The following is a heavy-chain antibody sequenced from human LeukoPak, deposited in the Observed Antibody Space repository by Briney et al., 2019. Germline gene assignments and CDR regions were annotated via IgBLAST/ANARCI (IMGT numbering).Heavy chain of an antibody. V-gene: IGHV3-7*01. D-gene: IGHD7-27*01. CDR3: ARATLGWFDP. J-gene: IGHJ5*02. CDR2: IDQDGSDK. CDR1: GFTFSSYW. Sequence: GGSLRLSCAASGFTFSSYWMSWVRQAPGKGLEWVASIDQDGSDKFSVDSVKGRFTISRDNARNSMYLQMNSLRAEDTAVYYCARATLGWFDPWGQGTLVTVSS.